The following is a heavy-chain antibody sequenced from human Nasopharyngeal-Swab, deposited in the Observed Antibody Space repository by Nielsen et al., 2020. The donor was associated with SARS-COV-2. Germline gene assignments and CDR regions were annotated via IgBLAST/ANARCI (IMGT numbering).Heavy chain of an antibody. V-gene: IGHV5-51*01. CDR1: GYYFSTYW. CDR2: IYPGDSTP. J-gene: IGHJ4*02. CDR3: ARLYGGYVDY. Sequence: GESLKISCQGSGYYFSTYWIGWVRQMPGRGLEWMGIIYPGDSTPRYRPSFQGQVTISADKSSTAYLQWSSLKASDTAMYFCARLYGGYVDYWGQGTLVTVS. D-gene: IGHD4/OR15-4a*01.